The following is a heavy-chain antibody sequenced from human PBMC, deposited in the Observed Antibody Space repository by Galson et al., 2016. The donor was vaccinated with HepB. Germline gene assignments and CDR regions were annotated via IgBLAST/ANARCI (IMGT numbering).Heavy chain of an antibody. J-gene: IGHJ4*02. V-gene: IGHV3-23*01. CDR3: AKERIVATRPLEY. Sequence: SLRLSCAASGFTFSSYSMSWVRQAPGKGLEWVSAISGSGGSPYSADSVKGRFTISRDNSKNTLFVQMNSLRVEDTAVYYCAKERIVATRPLEYWGQGTLVTVSS. CDR1: GFTFSSYS. D-gene: IGHD5-12*01. CDR2: ISGSGGSP.